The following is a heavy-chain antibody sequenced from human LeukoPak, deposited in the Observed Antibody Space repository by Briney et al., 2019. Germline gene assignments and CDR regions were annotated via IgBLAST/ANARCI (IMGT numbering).Heavy chain of an antibody. CDR1: GGTFSSYA. Sequence: SAKVSCKASGGTFSSYAVSWVRQAPGQGLEWMGRIIPIFGTANYAQKFQGRVTITADKSTSTAYMELSSLRSEDTAVYYCARVGRNRDYGDYVRWFDPWGQGTLVTVSS. D-gene: IGHD4-17*01. CDR2: IIPIFGTA. V-gene: IGHV1-69*06. J-gene: IGHJ5*02. CDR3: ARVGRNRDYGDYVRWFDP.